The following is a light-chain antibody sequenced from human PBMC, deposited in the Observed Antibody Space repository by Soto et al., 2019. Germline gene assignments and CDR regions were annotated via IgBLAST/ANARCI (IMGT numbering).Light chain of an antibody. CDR1: NIYFGTYNL. J-gene: IGLJ2*01. Sequence: QSVLTQPASVSGSPGQSITISCTGTNIYFGTYNLVSWYQHHPGKAPKLLIYEATKRPPGVSDRFSASKSGNTASLTISGLQAEDGADFYCSSYTSSTTLLFGGGTKVTVL. CDR3: SSYTSSTTLL. CDR2: EAT. V-gene: IGLV2-14*02.